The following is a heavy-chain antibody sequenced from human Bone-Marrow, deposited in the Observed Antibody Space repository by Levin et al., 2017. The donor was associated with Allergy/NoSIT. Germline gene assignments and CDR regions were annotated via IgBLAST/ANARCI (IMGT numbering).Heavy chain of an antibody. CDR1: GFXFSSXA. CDR2: ISGSGGST. V-gene: IGHV3-23*01. D-gene: IGHD6-19*01. CDR3: AKDGMKQWLAFDL. J-gene: IGHJ4*02. Sequence: PGGSLRLSCSASGFXFSSXAMXXXXXXXXKGLEWVSAISGSGGSTYYPDSVKGRFTISRNNSKNTLDLQMNSLRAEDTAVYYCAKDGMKQWLAFDLWGQGTLVTVSS.